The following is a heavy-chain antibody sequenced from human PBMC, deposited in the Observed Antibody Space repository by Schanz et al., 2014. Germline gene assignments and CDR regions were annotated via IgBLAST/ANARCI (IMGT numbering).Heavy chain of an antibody. CDR1: RFTFSDYW. CDR3: AKSYDTSGYSGFDY. CDR2: ISYHGSER. D-gene: IGHD3-22*01. V-gene: IGHV3-30*18. Sequence: VQLVESGGCLVQPGGSLRLSCAASRFTFSDYWMSWVRQAPGRGLEWVAVISYHGSERYYADSVKGRFTISRDNSKNTLYLQMNSLRTEDTAVYFCAKSYDTSGYSGFDYWGQGTLVTVSS. J-gene: IGHJ4*02.